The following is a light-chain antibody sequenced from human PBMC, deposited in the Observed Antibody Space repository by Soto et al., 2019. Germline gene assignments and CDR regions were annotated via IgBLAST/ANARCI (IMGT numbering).Light chain of an antibody. CDR1: QSVSSN. CDR2: GAS. CDR3: QQYGSSGT. V-gene: IGKV3D-15*01. Sequence: EVVMTQSPATLSVSPGERATLSCRASQSVSSNLAWYQQKPGQAPRLLIYGASTRATGVPARFSGGGSGTEFTLTISRLEPEDFAVYYCQQYGSSGTFGQGTRLEI. J-gene: IGKJ5*01.